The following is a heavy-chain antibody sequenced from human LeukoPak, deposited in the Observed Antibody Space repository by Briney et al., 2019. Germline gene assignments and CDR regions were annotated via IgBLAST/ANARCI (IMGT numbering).Heavy chain of an antibody. CDR2: IYYSGST. CDR3: ARDFFRGGRYVD. CDR1: GGSISSYY. D-gene: IGHD3-16*01. J-gene: IGHJ4*02. Sequence: SETLSLTCTVSGGSISSYYWSWIRQPPGKGLEWIGYIYYSGSTNYNPSLKSRVTISVDTSKNQFSLKLSSVTAADTAVYYCARDFFRGGRYVDWGQGTLVTVSS. V-gene: IGHV4-59*01.